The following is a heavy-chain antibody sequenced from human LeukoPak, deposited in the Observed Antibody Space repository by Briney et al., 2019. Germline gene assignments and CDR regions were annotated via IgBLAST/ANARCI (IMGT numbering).Heavy chain of an antibody. V-gene: IGHV1-69*13. CDR1: GGTFSSYA. J-gene: IGHJ4*02. Sequence: ASVKVSCKASGGTFSSYAISWVRQAPGQGLEWMGGIIPLFGTADYIQKFQGRVTITADESTSTAYMELSSLRSEDTAVYYCARRPASGYEDYWGQGTLVTVSS. CDR3: ARRPASGYEDY. D-gene: IGHD5-12*01. CDR2: IIPLFGTA.